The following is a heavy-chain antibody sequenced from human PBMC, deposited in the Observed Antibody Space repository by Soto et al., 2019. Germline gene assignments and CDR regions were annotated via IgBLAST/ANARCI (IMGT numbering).Heavy chain of an antibody. J-gene: IGHJ6*02. D-gene: IGHD6-13*01. Sequence: QVQLQESGPGLVKPSETLSLTCTVSGGSISSYYWSWILQPPGKGLEWIGYIYYSGSTNYNPSLKSRVTISVDTSKNQFSLKLSSVTAADTAVYYCAREGYSSSWSIYGMDVWGQGTTVTVSS. CDR1: GGSISSYY. CDR3: AREGYSSSWSIYGMDV. CDR2: IYYSGST. V-gene: IGHV4-59*01.